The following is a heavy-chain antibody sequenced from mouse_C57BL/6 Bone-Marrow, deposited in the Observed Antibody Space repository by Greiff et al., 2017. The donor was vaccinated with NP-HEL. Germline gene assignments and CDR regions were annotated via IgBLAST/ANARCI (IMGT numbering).Heavy chain of an antibody. CDR2: IWSGGST. CDR1: GFSLTSYG. V-gene: IGHV2-2*01. Sequence: VKLVESGPGLVQPSQSLSITCTVSGFSLTSYGVHWVRQSPGKGLEWLGVIWSGGSTDYNAAFISRLSISKDNSKSQVFFKMNSLQADDTAIYYCARANHYGSSYGCAYWGQGTLVTVSA. CDR3: ARANHYGSSYGCAY. J-gene: IGHJ3*01. D-gene: IGHD1-1*01.